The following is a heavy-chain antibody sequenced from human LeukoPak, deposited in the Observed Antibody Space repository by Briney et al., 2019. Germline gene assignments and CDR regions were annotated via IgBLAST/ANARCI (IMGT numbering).Heavy chain of an antibody. J-gene: IGHJ4*02. CDR3: ARGINNFDY. V-gene: IGHV3-74*01. D-gene: IGHD3-3*02. CDR2: INTDGSTT. Sequence: PGGSLRLSCAASGFTFSTYWMHWVRQAPGEGLVWVSRINTDGSTTTYAASGKGRSTISRDNAKNTLYLQMNGLRAEDTAVYYCARGINNFDYRGQGILVTVSS. CDR1: GFTFSTYW.